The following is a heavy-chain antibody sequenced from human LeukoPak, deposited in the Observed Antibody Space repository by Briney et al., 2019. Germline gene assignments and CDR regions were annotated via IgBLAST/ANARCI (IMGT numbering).Heavy chain of an antibody. CDR3: AREWELRY. J-gene: IGHJ4*02. V-gene: IGHV3-53*01. CDR1: GFTFSNYA. CDR2: IYSGGST. D-gene: IGHD1-26*01. Sequence: GGTLRLSCAASGFTFSNYAMSWVRQAPGKGLEWVSVIYSGGSTYYADSVKGRFTISRDNSKNTLDLQMNSLRAEDTAVYYCAREWELRYWGQGTLVTVSS.